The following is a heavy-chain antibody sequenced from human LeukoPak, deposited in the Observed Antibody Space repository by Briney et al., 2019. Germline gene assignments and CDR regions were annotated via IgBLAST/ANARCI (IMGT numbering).Heavy chain of an antibody. D-gene: IGHD5-18*01. J-gene: IGHJ3*02. CDR2: IYYSGSP. V-gene: IGHV4-59*08. CDR1: GGSISSYY. CDR3: ARGGYRDAFDI. Sequence: SETLSLTCTVSGGSISSYYWSWIRQPPGKGLEWIGYIYYSGSPNYNPSLKSRVTISVDTSKNQFSLKLSSVTAADTAVYYCARGGYRDAFDIWGQGTMVTVSS.